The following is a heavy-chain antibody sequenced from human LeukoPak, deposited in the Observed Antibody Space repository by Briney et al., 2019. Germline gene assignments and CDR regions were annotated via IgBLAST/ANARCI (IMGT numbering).Heavy chain of an antibody. CDR3: ASDSPYYGMDV. CDR2: INSDGSAT. J-gene: IGHJ6*02. V-gene: IGHV3-74*01. CDR1: GFPFSSYW. Sequence: GGSLRPSCAASGFPFSSYWMHWVRQVPGKGLLWVSRINSDGSATIYADSVRGRFTISRDNAKNTLHLQMSGLRVEDTAVYHCASDSPYYGMDVWGQGTTVTVSS.